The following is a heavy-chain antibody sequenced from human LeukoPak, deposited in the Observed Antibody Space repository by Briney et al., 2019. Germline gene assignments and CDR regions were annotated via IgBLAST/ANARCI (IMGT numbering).Heavy chain of an antibody. V-gene: IGHV3-23*01. CDR1: GFTFSSYA. CDR2: ISGSGGST. D-gene: IGHD6-13*01. CDR3: AKSSSWYRYYYYYMDV. J-gene: IGHJ6*03. Sequence: GGSLRLSCAASGFTFSSYAMSWVRQAPGKGLEWVSAISGSGGSTYYADSVKGRFTISRDNSKNTLYLQMNSLRAEDTAVYYCAKSSSWYRYYYYYMDVWGKGTTVTVSS.